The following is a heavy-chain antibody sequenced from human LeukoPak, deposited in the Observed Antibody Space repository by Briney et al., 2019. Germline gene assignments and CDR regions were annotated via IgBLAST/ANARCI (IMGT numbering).Heavy chain of an antibody. D-gene: IGHD3-16*01. CDR1: GSTFGNFW. CDR2: INPDGSGK. V-gene: IGHV3-7*05. J-gene: IGHJ4*02. CDR3: ARDRGGY. Sequence: PGGSLRLSCAASGSTFGNFWMSWVRQAPGKGLEWVANINPDGSGKYYVDFVKGRFTISRDNAKNSLYPQMNSLRAEDTAFYYCARDRGGYWGQGTLVTVSS.